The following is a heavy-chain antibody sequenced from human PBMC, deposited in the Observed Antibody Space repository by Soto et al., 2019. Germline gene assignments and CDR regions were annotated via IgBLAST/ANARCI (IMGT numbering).Heavy chain of an antibody. CDR1: GFTFSSYA. V-gene: IGHV3-30-3*01. Sequence: QVQLVESGGGVVQPGRSLRLSCEASGFTFSSYAMHWVRQAPGKGLEWVAVISYDGSNKYYADSVKGRFTISRDNSKNTLYLQMNSLRAEDTAVYYCARDSLYYDSSGSSHFDYWGQGTLVTVSS. CDR3: ARDSLYYDSSGSSHFDY. D-gene: IGHD3-22*01. CDR2: ISYDGSNK. J-gene: IGHJ4*02.